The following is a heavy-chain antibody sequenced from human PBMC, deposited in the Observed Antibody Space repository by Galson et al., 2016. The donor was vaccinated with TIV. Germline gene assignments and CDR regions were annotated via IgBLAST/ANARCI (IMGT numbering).Heavy chain of an antibody. CDR3: ARDGSWSGDPIYGGTRPDF. J-gene: IGHJ4*02. V-gene: IGHV3-33*07. CDR1: GFTFSNYG. Sequence: SLRLSCATSGFTFSNYGMYWVRQAPGKGLEWVALIWYDGNAKFYADSGKGRFTISTDTSRDTLYLQMNSLSAEDTALYYCARDGSWSGDPIYGGTRPDFWGRGTLVTVSS. D-gene: IGHD3-10*01. CDR2: IWYDGNAK.